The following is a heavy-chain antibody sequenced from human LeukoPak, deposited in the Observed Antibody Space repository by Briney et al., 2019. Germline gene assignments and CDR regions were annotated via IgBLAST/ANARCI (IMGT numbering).Heavy chain of an antibody. CDR3: ARKMVRGVIIMSYFDY. CDR2: ISSSGSTI. Sequence: GGSLRLSCAASGFTFSSYEMNWVRQAPGKGLGWVSYISSSGSTIYYADSVKGRFTISRDNAKNSLYLQMNSLRAEDTAVYYCARKMVRGVIIMSYFDYWGQGTLVTVSS. D-gene: IGHD3-10*01. J-gene: IGHJ4*02. CDR1: GFTFSSYE. V-gene: IGHV3-48*03.